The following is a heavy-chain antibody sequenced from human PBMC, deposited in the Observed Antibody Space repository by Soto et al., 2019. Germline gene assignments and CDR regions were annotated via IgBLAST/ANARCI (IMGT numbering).Heavy chain of an antibody. CDR1: GYTFTSYG. D-gene: IGHD1-7*01. CDR3: ARSHPQNWNYAWYFDL. J-gene: IGHJ2*01. CDR2: IIPILGIA. V-gene: IGHV1-69*04. Sequence: SVKVSCKASGYTFTSYGISWVRQAPGQGLEWMGRIIPILGIANYAQKFQGRVTITADKSTSTAYMELSSLRSEDTAVYYCARSHPQNWNYAWYFDLWGRGTLVTVSS.